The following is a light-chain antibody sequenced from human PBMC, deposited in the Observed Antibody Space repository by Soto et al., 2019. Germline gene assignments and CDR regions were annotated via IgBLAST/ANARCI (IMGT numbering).Light chain of an antibody. Sequence: DIQMTQSHSTLSASVGYRVTITCRASQSISSWLAWYQQKPGKAPKLLIYTASSLESGVPSRFSGSESGTEFTLTIISLQPDDFATYYFQQYNSYPWTFGQGTKVEIK. CDR2: TAS. CDR3: QQYNSYPWT. CDR1: QSISSW. J-gene: IGKJ1*01. V-gene: IGKV1-5*03.